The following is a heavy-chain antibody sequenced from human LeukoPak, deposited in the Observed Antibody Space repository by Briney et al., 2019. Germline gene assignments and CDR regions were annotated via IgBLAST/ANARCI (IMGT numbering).Heavy chain of an antibody. CDR1: GFTFSSYG. CDR3: ARETGGSKGWFGP. V-gene: IGHV3-30*02. D-gene: IGHD2-15*01. Sequence: PGGSLRLSCAASGFTFSSYGMHWVRQAPGKGLEGVAFIRYDGSNKYYADSVKGRFTISRDNAKNSLYLQMNSLRAEDTAVYYCARETGGSKGWFGPWGQGTLVTVSS. CDR2: IRYDGSNK. J-gene: IGHJ5*02.